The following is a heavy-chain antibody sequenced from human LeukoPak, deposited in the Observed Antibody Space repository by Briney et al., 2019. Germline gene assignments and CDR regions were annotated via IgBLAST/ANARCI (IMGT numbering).Heavy chain of an antibody. CDR1: GGSFSGYY. CDR3: ARRDGQDIVATFRRRYYFDY. Sequence: SETLSLTCAVYGGSFSGYYWSWIRQPPGKGLEWIGEINHSGSTNYNPSLKSRVTISIHTSRNQFSLKLSSVTAADTAVYYCARRDGQDIVATFRRRYYFDYWGQGTLVTVSS. J-gene: IGHJ4*02. V-gene: IGHV4-34*01. CDR2: INHSGST. D-gene: IGHD5-12*01.